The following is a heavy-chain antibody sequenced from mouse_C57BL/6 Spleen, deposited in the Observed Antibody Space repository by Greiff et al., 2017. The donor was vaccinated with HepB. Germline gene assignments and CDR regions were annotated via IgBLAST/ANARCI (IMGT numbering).Heavy chain of an antibody. V-gene: IGHV1-82*01. CDR2: IYPGDGDT. CDR3: ATYYSNYDAMDY. CDR1: GYAFSSSW. D-gene: IGHD2-5*01. J-gene: IGHJ4*01. Sequence: VQLQQPGPELVKPGASVKISCKASGYAFSSSWMNWVKQRPGKGLEWIGRIYPGDGDTNYNGKFKGKATMTADKSSSTAYMQLSSLTSEDSAVYFCATYYSNYDAMDYWGQGTSVTVSS.